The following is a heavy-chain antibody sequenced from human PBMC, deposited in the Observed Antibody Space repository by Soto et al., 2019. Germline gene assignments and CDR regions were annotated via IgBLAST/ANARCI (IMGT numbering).Heavy chain of an antibody. Sequence: PGGSLRLSCAASGFTFSSYAMSWVRQAPGKGLEWVSAISGSGGSTYYADSVKGRFTISRDNSKNTLYLQMNSLRAEDTAVYYCAKASYYYDCSCYAVNWFVPWGQGTLVTV. D-gene: IGHD3-22*01. CDR2: ISGSGGST. CDR1: GFTFSSYA. J-gene: IGHJ5*02. V-gene: IGHV3-23*01. CDR3: AKASYYYDCSCYAVNWFVP.